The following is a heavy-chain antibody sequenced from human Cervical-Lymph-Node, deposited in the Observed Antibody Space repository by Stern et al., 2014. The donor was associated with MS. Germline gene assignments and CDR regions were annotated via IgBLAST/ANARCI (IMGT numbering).Heavy chain of an antibody. Sequence: VQLVESGGGVVQPGRSLRLSCAASGFTFSAYGMHLVRQAPGKGMEWVAFISADGTLKFYGDSVKGRFTISRDNSKNTLFLQMNSLRAEDTAVYYCAKGDNWRRLNPWGQGTLVTVSS. D-gene: IGHD1-20*01. CDR1: GFTFSAYG. CDR3: AKGDNWRRLNP. CDR2: ISADGTLK. J-gene: IGHJ5*02. V-gene: IGHV3-30*18.